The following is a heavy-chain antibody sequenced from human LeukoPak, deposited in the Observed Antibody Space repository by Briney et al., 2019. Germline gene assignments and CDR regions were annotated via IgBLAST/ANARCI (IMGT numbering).Heavy chain of an antibody. V-gene: IGHV1-46*01. CDR2: INPSGGST. Sequence: GASVKVSCKASGYTCTSYYMHWVRQAPGQGLEWMGIINPSGGSTSYAQKFQGRVTMTRDTSTSAVYMELSSLRSEATAVYSWARGQRGGGSSSLDYWGQGTLVTVSS. CDR3: ARGQRGGGSSSLDY. J-gene: IGHJ4*02. D-gene: IGHD6-13*01. CDR1: GYTCTSYY.